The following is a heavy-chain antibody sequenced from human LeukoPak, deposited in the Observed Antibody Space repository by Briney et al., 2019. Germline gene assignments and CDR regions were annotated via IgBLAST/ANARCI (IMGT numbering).Heavy chain of an antibody. CDR3: ARGPELERFDY. CDR2: IIPIFGTA. Sequence: SVKLSCKASGGTFSSYAISWVRQAPGQRLGWMGGIIPIFGTANYAQKFQGRVTITTGESTSTAYMELSSLRSEDTAVHYCARGPELERFDYWGQGTLVTVSS. J-gene: IGHJ4*02. D-gene: IGHD1-1*01. V-gene: IGHV1-69*05. CDR1: GGTFSSYA.